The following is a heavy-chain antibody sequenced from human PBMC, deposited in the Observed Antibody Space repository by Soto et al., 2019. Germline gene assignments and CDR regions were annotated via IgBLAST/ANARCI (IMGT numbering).Heavy chain of an antibody. V-gene: IGHV3-30*18. Sequence: HPGGSLRLSCAASGFTFSSYGMHWVRQAPGKGLEWVAVISYDGSNKYYADSVKGRFTISRDNSKNTLYLQMNSLRAEDTAVYYCAKERGGYYDSSGFFAFDDWGQGTLVTVSS. D-gene: IGHD3-22*01. J-gene: IGHJ5*02. CDR3: AKERGGYYDSSGFFAFDD. CDR1: GFTFSSYG. CDR2: ISYDGSNK.